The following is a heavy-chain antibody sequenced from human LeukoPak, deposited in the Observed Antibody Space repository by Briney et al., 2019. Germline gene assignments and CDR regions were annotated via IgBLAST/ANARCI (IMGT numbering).Heavy chain of an antibody. CDR1: GGSISSGGYY. Sequence: PSQTLSLTCTVSGGSISSGGYYWSWIRQRPGKGLEWIGYIYYSGSTYYNPSLKSRVTMSVDTSKNQFSLKLSSVTAADTAVYYCARVSMEDDYSNYDIYYYYYMDVWGKGTTVTVSS. CDR2: IYYSGST. D-gene: IGHD4-11*01. V-gene: IGHV4-31*03. J-gene: IGHJ6*03. CDR3: ARVSMEDDYSNYDIYYYYYMDV.